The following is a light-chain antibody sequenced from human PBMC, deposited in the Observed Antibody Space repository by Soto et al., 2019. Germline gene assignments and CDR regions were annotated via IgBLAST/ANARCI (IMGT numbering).Light chain of an antibody. CDR2: GAS. CDR3: QQYNNWPPDRT. CDR1: QSVGSN. Sequence: EIVMTQSTATLSVSPGERATLSYRASQSVGSNLAWYQQKPGQAPRLLIYGASTRATGIPARFSGSGSGTEFTLTIGSLQSEDFAIYFCQQYNNWPPDRTFGQGTKVEIK. J-gene: IGKJ1*01. V-gene: IGKV3-15*01.